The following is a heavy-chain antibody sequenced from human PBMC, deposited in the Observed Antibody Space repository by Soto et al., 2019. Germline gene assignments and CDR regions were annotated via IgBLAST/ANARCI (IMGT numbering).Heavy chain of an antibody. CDR2: INHSGST. Sequence: SETLSLTCAVYGGSFSGYYWIWIRQPPGKGLEWIGEINHSGSTNYNPSLKSRVTISVDTSKNQFSLKLSSVTAADTAVYYCARGAAAGFWGQGPLVTVSS. J-gene: IGHJ4*02. CDR3: ARGAAAGF. V-gene: IGHV4-34*01. D-gene: IGHD6-13*01. CDR1: GGSFSGYY.